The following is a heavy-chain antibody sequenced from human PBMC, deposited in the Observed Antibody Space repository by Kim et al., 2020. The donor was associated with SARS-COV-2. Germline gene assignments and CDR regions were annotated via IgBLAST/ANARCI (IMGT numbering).Heavy chain of an antibody. V-gene: IGHV1-69*13. CDR2: IIPIFGTA. CDR3: ARGPKEDYYDSSGYYYDY. CDR1: GGTFSSYA. Sequence: SVKVSCKASGGTFSSYAISWVRQAPGQGLEWMGGIIPIFGTANYAQKFQGRVTITADESTSTAYMELSSLRSEDTAVYYCARGPKEDYYDSSGYYYDYWGQGTLVTVSS. D-gene: IGHD3-22*01. J-gene: IGHJ4*02.